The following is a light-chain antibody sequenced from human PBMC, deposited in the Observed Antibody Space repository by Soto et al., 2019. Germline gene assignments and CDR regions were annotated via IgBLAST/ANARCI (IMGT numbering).Light chain of an antibody. CDR2: KAS. CDR3: QEYKSYST. CDR1: QSISSW. V-gene: IGKV1-5*03. Sequence: DIQMTQSPSTLSASVGDRVTITCRAGQSISSWLAWYQQKPGKAPKLLIYKASSLESGVPSRFSGSGSGTEFTLTISSLQPDDFATYYRQEYKSYSTFGQGTKLKIK. J-gene: IGKJ2*01.